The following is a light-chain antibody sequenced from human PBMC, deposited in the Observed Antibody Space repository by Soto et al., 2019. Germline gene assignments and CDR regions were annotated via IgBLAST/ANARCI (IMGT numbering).Light chain of an antibody. CDR2: DVY. Sequence: QSALTQPASVSGSPGQSITISCTGTNGDVGSYNYVSWHQQHPGKAPKLMIYDVYDRPSGISNRFSGSKSGNTASLTISGLQGEDEADYYCSSYTISRTYVFGTGKKVTVL. J-gene: IGLJ1*01. CDR1: NGDVGSYNY. CDR3: SSYTISRTYV. V-gene: IGLV2-14*03.